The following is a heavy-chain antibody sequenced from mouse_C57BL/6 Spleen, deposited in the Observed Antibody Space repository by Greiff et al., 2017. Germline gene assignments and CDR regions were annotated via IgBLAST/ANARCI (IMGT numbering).Heavy chain of an antibody. CDR3: ARSVYGNYFMDY. Sequence: VQLQQSGAELARPGASVKMSCKASGYTFTSYTMHWVKQRPGQGLEWIGYINPSSGYTKYNQKFKDKATLTADKSSSTAYMQLSSLTSEDSAVYYCARSVYGNYFMDYWGQGTSVTVSS. D-gene: IGHD2-1*01. CDR2: INPSSGYT. CDR1: GYTFTSYT. J-gene: IGHJ4*01. V-gene: IGHV1-4*01.